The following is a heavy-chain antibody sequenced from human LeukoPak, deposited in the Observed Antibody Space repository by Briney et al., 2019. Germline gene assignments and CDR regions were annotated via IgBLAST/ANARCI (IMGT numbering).Heavy chain of an antibody. J-gene: IGHJ6*03. D-gene: IGHD4-17*01. CDR2: IYYSGST. Sequence: TSETLSLTCTVSGGSISSYYWSWIRQPPGKGLEWIGYIYYSGSTNYNPSLKSRVTISVDTSKNQFSLKLSSVTAADTAVYYCARPDYGDYFGYYYYYMDVWGKGTTVTVSS. V-gene: IGHV4-59*01. CDR1: GGSISSYY. CDR3: ARPDYGDYFGYYYYYMDV.